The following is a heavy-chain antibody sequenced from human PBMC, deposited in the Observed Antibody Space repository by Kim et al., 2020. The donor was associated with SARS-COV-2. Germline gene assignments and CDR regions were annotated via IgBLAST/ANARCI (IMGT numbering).Heavy chain of an antibody. CDR3: AREYYDITNWFDP. D-gene: IGHD3-9*01. CDR2: IKQDGSEK. CDR1: GFTFSSYW. V-gene: IGHV3-7*05. J-gene: IGHJ5*02. Sequence: GGSLRLSCAASGFTFSSYWMSWVRQAPGKGLEWVANIKQDGSEKYYVDSVKGRFTISRDNAKNSLYLQMNSLRAEDTAVYYCAREYYDITNWFDPWGQGTLVTVSS.